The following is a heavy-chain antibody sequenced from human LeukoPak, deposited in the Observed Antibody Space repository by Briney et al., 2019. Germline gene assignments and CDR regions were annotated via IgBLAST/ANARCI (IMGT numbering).Heavy chain of an antibody. D-gene: IGHD6-13*01. CDR1: GGTFSSYA. V-gene: IGHV1-69*06. Sequence: ASVKVSCKASGGTFSSYAISWVRQAPGQGLEWMGGIIPIFGTANYAQKFQGRVTITADKSTSTAYMELSSPRSEDTAVYYCARDYSSSWYFDPWGQGTLVTVSS. CDR2: IIPIFGTA. CDR3: ARDYSSSWYFDP. J-gene: IGHJ4*02.